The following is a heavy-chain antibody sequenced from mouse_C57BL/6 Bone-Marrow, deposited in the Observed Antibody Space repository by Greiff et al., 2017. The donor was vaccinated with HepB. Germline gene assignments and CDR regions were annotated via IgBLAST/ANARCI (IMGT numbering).Heavy chain of an antibody. CDR3: ARQQFTFAY. Sequence: EVQRVESGGDLVKPGGSLKLSCAASGFTFSSYGMSWVRQTPDKRLEWVATISSGGSYTYYPDSVKGRFTIARDNAKNTLYLQMSSLKSEDTAMYYCARQQFTFAYWGQGTLVTVSA. CDR2: ISSGGSYT. J-gene: IGHJ3*01. CDR1: GFTFSSYG. V-gene: IGHV5-6*01.